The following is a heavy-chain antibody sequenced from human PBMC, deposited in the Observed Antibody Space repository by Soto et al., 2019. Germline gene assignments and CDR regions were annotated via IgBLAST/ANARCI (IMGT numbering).Heavy chain of an antibody. CDR2: IYNSGST. D-gene: IGHD4-17*01. CDR1: GGSISSSNW. V-gene: IGHV4-4*02. J-gene: IGHJ6*02. CDR3: ARCRVTTLLHSFYYYGMDV. Sequence: PSETLSLTCAVSGGSISSSNWWSWVRQPPGKGLEWIGEIYNSGSTNYNPSLKSRVTISVDKSKNQFSLKLSSVTAADTAVYYCARCRVTTLLHSFYYYGMDVWGQGTTVTVSS.